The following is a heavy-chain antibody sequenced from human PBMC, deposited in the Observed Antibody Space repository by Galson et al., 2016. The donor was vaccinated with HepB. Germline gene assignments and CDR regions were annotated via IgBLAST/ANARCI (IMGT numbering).Heavy chain of an antibody. CDR3: AMHYDDSSPSFDY. Sequence: SVKVSCKASGNTFTNYSFTWVRQAPGQGLEWLGWIITYNGKTHYAQNFQGRVSMTTDTSTSTVFLDLRSLRSDDTAVYYCAMHYDDSSPSFDYWGQGTLVSVSS. CDR2: IITYNGKT. V-gene: IGHV1-18*04. J-gene: IGHJ4*02. CDR1: GNTFTNYS. D-gene: IGHD3-22*01.